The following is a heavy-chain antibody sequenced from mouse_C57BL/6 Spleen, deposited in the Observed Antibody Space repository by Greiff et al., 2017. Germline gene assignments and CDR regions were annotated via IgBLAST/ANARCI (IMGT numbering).Heavy chain of an antibody. CDR2: ISYSGST. Sequence: DVQLQESGPGLAKPSQTLSLTCSVTGYSITSDYWNWIRKFPGNKLEYMGYISYSGSTYYNPSLKSRISITRDTSKNQYYLQLNSVTTEDTATYYCARFEDDGYYGGYFDVWGTGTTVTVSS. CDR3: ARFEDDGYYGGYFDV. V-gene: IGHV3-8*01. CDR1: GYSITSDY. J-gene: IGHJ1*03. D-gene: IGHD2-3*01.